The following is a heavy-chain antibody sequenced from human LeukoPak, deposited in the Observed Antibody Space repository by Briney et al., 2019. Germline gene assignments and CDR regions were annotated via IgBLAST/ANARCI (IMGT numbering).Heavy chain of an antibody. V-gene: IGHV1-69*13. CDR1: GGTFSSYA. CDR3: ATHRGGSRKPYYYYYMDV. CDR2: IIPIFGTA. D-gene: IGHD2-15*01. Sequence: ASVKVSCKASGGTFSSYAISWVRQAPGQGLEWMGGIIPIFGTANYAQKFQGRVTITADESTSTAYMELSSLRSEDTAVYYCATHRGGSRKPYYYYYMDVWGKGTTVTVSS. J-gene: IGHJ6*03.